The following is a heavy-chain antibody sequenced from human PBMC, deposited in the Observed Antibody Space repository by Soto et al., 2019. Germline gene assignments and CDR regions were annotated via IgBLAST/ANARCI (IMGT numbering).Heavy chain of an antibody. Sequence: YLTCAVYGGCFSGNYWSWIRQPPGKGLEWIGEINHSGSTNYNPSLKSRVTISVDTSKNQFSLKLSSVTAADTAVYYCARARWYSYDSSGRYFDYSCQAILLTVS. V-gene: IGHV4-34*01. J-gene: IGHJ4*02. CDR3: ARARWYSYDSSGRYFDY. CDR2: INHSGST. CDR1: GGCFSGNY. D-gene: IGHD3-22*01.